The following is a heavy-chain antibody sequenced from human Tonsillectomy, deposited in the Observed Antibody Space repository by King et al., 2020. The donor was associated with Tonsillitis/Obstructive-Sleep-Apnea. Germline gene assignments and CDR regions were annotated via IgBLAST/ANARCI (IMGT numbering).Heavy chain of an antibody. J-gene: IGHJ4*02. CDR2: IDPSDSYT. CDR1: GYSFATPW. CDR3: ATPDVDTALLMGYAY. V-gene: IGHV5-10-1*03. D-gene: IGHD5-18*01. Sequence: VQLVESGAEVKKPGESLRISCKGSGYSFATPWISWVRQMPGKGLEWMGRIDPSDSYTNYSPSFQGHVTISADKSSSTAYLQWSSLKASDTAMYYCATPDVDTALLMGYAYWGQGTQVTVSS.